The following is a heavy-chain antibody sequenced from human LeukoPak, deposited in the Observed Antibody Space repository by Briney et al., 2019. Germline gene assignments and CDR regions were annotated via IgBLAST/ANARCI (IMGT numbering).Heavy chain of an antibody. CDR3: AKDGAYCGGDCYPYYFDY. D-gene: IGHD2-21*02. V-gene: IGHV3-23*01. CDR2: ISGSGGST. Sequence: GGSLRLSCAASGFTFSSYAMSWVRQAPGKGLEWVSAISGSGGSTYYADSVKGRFTISRDNSKNTLYLQMNSPRAEDTAVYYCAKDGAYCGGDCYPYYFDYWGQGTLVTVSS. CDR1: GFTFSSYA. J-gene: IGHJ4*02.